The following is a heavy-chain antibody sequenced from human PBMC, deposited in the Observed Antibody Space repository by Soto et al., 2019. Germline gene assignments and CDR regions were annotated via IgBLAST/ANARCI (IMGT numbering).Heavy chain of an antibody. CDR1: GFTFNTYS. V-gene: IGHV3-33*01. CDR2: IWYDGTQK. CDR3: ARAGGTTVTGLWHFDS. J-gene: IGHJ4*02. D-gene: IGHD4-17*01. Sequence: GGSLRLSCEASGFTFNTYSMHWVRQPPGKGLEWLAAIWYDGTQKYYADSIKGRFIISRDNSKKTLYLEMNSLRAEDTAVYYCARAGGTTVTGLWHFDSWGQGTLVTVSS.